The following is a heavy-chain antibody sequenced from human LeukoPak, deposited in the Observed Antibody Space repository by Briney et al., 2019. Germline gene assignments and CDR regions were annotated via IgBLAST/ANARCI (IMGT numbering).Heavy chain of an antibody. CDR1: GGSIGSTNYY. Sequence: SETLSLTCTVSGGSIGSTNYYWGWIRQPPGKGLEWIANIYYSGSTYYNPSLKSRVTISVDTSKNQFSLKLSSVTAADTAVYYCARDRYFDWLLYFDYWGQGTLVTVSS. D-gene: IGHD3-9*01. V-gene: IGHV4-39*07. J-gene: IGHJ4*02. CDR2: IYYSGST. CDR3: ARDRYFDWLLYFDY.